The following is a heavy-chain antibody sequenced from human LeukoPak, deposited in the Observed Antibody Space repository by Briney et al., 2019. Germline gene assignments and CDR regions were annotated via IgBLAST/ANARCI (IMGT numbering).Heavy chain of an antibody. V-gene: IGHV3-21*01. CDR3: ASSGYDLDWYFDL. CDR1: GFTFSTYT. CDR2: MSSSGDSI. D-gene: IGHD5-12*01. J-gene: IGHJ2*01. Sequence: GGSLRLSCAASGFTFSTYTINWVRQAPGKGLQWVSSMSSSGDSIHLADSVKGRFSISRDSANNSLYLQMNSLGAEDTAVYYCASSGYDLDWYFDLWGRGTLVTVSS.